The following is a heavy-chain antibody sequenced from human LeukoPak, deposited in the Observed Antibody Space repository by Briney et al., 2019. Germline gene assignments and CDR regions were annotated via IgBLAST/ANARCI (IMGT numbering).Heavy chain of an antibody. J-gene: IGHJ4*02. V-gene: IGHV3-48*03. D-gene: IGHD1-14*01. Sequence: GGSLRLSRAASGFSFSSFAMHWVRQAPGKGLEWISYLSSSATNLYYADSVKGRFTISRDNAKNSLYLQMNSLRAEDTAVYYCARVLPPEASEVFDYWGQGTLVTVSS. CDR1: GFSFSSFA. CDR3: ARVLPPEASEVFDY. CDR2: LSSSATNL.